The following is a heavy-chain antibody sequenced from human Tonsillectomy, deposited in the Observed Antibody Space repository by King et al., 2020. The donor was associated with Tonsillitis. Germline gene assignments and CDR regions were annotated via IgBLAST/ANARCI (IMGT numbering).Heavy chain of an antibody. Sequence: VQLVESGGGLVQPGGSLRLSCAASGFTFSSYSMNWVRQAPGKGLEWVSYISSSSSTIYYADSVKGRFTISRDNAKNSLFLQMNSLRAEDTAVYYCARELGYWGQGTLVTVSS. D-gene: IGHD1-26*01. CDR3: ARELGY. V-gene: IGHV3-48*04. CDR1: GFTFSSYS. CDR2: ISSSSSTI. J-gene: IGHJ4*02.